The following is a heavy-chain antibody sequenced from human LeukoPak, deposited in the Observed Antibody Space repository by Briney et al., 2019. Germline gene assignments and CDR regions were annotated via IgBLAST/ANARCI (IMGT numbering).Heavy chain of an antibody. J-gene: IGHJ4*02. V-gene: IGHV3-33*01. CDR1: GFTFSSYG. D-gene: IGHD3-22*01. CDR3: ARDRPEYYYDSSGYYSDFDY. Sequence: GGSLRLSCAASGFTFSSYGMHWVRQAPGKGLEWVAVIWYDGSNKYYADSVKGRFTISRDNSKNTLYLQVNSLRAEDTAVYYCARDRPEYYYDSSGYYSDFDYWGQGTLVTVSS. CDR2: IWYDGSNK.